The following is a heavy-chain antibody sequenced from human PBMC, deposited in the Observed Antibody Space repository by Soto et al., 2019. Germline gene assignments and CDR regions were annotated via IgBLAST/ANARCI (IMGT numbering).Heavy chain of an antibody. Sequence: EVQLVESGGGLVQPGGSLRLSCAASGFTFSSYWMHWVRQAPGKGLVWVSRINSDGSSTSYADSVKGRFTISRDNAKNTLYLQMNSLRAEDTAVYYCARGSSSWELYYSYGMDVWGQGTTVTVSS. D-gene: IGHD6-13*01. V-gene: IGHV3-74*01. CDR1: GFTFSSYW. CDR2: INSDGSST. CDR3: ARGSSSWELYYSYGMDV. J-gene: IGHJ6*02.